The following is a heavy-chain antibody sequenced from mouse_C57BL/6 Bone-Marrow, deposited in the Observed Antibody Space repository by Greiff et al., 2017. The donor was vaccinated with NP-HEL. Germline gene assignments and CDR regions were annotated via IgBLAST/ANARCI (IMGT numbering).Heavy chain of an antibody. D-gene: IGHD1-1*01. CDR2: IWGVGST. Sequence: VKVVESGPGLVAPSQSLSITCTVSGFSLTSYGVDWVRQSPGKGLEWLGVIWGVGSTNYNSALKSRLSISKDNSKSQVFLKMNSLQTDDTAMYYCAALYYGSSSAWFAYWGQGTLVTVSA. CDR3: AALYYGSSSAWFAY. CDR1: GFSLTSYG. V-gene: IGHV2-6*01. J-gene: IGHJ3*01.